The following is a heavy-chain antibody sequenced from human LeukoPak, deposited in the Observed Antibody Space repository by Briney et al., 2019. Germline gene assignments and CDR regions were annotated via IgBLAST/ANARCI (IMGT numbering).Heavy chain of an antibody. V-gene: IGHV3-23*01. J-gene: IGHJ4*02. CDR3: TRSGYRHPYHFES. CDR2: ISASGVGT. CDR1: GFAFSNYA. D-gene: IGHD3-22*01. Sequence: GGSLRLSCAAPGFAFSNYAVAWVRQAPGKGLEWVSGISASGVGTDHADSVKGRFTISRDNSKSTLSLQMNSLRADDTAIYYCTRSGYRHPYHFESWGQGTLVIVSS.